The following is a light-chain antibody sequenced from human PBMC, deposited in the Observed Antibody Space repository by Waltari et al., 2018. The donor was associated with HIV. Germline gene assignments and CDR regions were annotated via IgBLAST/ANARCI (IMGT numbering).Light chain of an antibody. V-gene: IGKV3-15*01. CDR3: QQYNNWPPLFT. CDR2: GAX. J-gene: IGKJ3*01. Sequence: EIXMTQSPATLSVSPGERATLSCRASQSVSSNLAWYQQKPGQAPRLLIYGAXTRAXGIPARFSGSGSGTEFTLTISSLQSEDFAVYYCQQYNNWPPLFTFGPGTKVDIK. CDR1: QSVSSN.